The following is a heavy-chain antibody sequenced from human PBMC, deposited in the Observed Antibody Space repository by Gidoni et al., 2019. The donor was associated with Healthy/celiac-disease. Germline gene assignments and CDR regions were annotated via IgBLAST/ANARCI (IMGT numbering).Heavy chain of an antibody. CDR2: INAGNGNT. CDR1: GYTFTSYA. CDR3: AREGFGATVVNWFDP. V-gene: IGHV1-3*01. D-gene: IGHD4-17*01. Sequence: QVQLVQSGAEVKKPGASGKDSCKAAGYTFTSYAMHWVRQAPGHRLEWMGWINAGNGNTKYSQKFQGRVTITRDTSASTAYMELSSLRSEDTAVYYCAREGFGATVVNWFDPWGQGTLVTVSS. J-gene: IGHJ5*02.